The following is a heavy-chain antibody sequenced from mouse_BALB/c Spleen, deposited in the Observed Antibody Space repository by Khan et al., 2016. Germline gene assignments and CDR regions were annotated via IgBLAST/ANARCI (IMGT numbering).Heavy chain of an antibody. CDR3: ARIESDAVDY. Sequence: QVTLKESGPGILQPSQTLSLTCSFSGFSLSTSGMSVGWIRQPSGKGLVWLAHIWWNDDKYYNPALRSRLTISKDTSSNQVFLKIASVVTAETATYYCARIESDAVDYWGHGTSVTVSS. CDR2: IWWNDDK. V-gene: IGHV8-8*01. J-gene: IGHJ4*01. CDR1: GFSLSTSGMS.